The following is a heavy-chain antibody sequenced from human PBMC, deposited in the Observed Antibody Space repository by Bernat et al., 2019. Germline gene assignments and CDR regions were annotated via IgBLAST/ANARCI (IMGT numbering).Heavy chain of an antibody. D-gene: IGHD1/OR15-1a*01. CDR1: GGTFSSYV. CDR2: IIPISGKA. Sequence: QVQLVQSGAEVKKPGSSVKVSCKASGGTFSSYVISWVRQAPGQGLEWIGGIIPISGKANYAQKFQGRVTITADKSTSTAYMDLGGLRLEETAVYYCTSISRVTFRAAGGTYYCGLDVWGEGTTVTVS. V-gene: IGHV1-69*06. CDR3: TSISRVTFRAAGGTYYCGLDV. J-gene: IGHJ6*02.